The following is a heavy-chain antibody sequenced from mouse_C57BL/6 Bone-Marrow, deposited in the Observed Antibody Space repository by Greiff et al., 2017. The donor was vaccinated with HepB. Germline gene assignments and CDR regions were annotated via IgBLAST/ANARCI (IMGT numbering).Heavy chain of an antibody. CDR1: GFTFSSYG. D-gene: IGHD3-2*02. CDR3: ARRGSSGDYFDY. J-gene: IGHJ2*01. Sequence: EVKLVESGGDLVKPGGSLKLSCAASGFTFSSYGMSWVRQTPDKRLEWVATISSGGSYTYYPDSVKGRFTISRDNAKNTLYLQMSSLKSEDTAMYYCARRGSSGDYFDYWGQGTTRTVSS. CDR2: ISSGGSYT. V-gene: IGHV5-6*02.